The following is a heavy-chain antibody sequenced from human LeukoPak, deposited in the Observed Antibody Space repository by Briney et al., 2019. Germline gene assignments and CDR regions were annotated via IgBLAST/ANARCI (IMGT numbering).Heavy chain of an antibody. CDR2: IWHDGRNK. V-gene: IGHV3-33*01. CDR3: ARDRGSDDPIDS. CDR1: GFSLIRYG. D-gene: IGHD2-15*01. J-gene: IGHJ5*02. Sequence: GRSLRLSCAGSGFSLIRYGMHSVRQAPGKGLEWVPVIWHDGRNKYCADSVKGRFTVSRDNSKNTLYLQMDSLRAEDTAVYSCARDRGSDDPIDSWGQGTLVTVSS.